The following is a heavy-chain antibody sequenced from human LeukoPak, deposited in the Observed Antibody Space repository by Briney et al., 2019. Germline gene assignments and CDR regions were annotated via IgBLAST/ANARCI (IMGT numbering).Heavy chain of an antibody. CDR2: ISSSSSYI. V-gene: IGHV3-21*01. CDR3: ARDRRFGELWEHDAFDI. Sequence: GGSLRLSCAASGFTFSRYNMNWVRQAPGKGLEWVSSISSSSSYIYYADSVKGRFTISRDNAKNSLYLQMNSLRAEDTAVYYCARDRRFGELWEHDAFDIWGQGTMVTVSS. J-gene: IGHJ3*02. D-gene: IGHD3-10*01. CDR1: GFTFSRYN.